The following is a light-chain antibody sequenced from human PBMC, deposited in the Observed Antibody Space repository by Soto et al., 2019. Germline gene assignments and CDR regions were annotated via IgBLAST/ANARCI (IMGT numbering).Light chain of an antibody. CDR1: QSVGSSY. V-gene: IGKV3-20*01. CDR3: QQYNSYPWT. CDR2: GAS. Sequence: ESVLTQSPGTLSLSRGERATLSCRASQSVGSSYLAWYQQKPGQAPRLLIFGASSRAAGIPDRFSGSGSGTEFTLTISSLQPDDFATYYCQQYNSYPWTFGQGTKVEIK. J-gene: IGKJ1*01.